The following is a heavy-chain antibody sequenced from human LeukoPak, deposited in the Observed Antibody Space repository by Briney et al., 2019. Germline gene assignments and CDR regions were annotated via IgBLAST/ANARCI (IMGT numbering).Heavy chain of an antibody. D-gene: IGHD5-18*01. CDR3: AKEASGYSYGLDAFDI. J-gene: IGHJ3*02. CDR1: GFTFSDYY. V-gene: IGHV3-11*04. Sequence: GGSMRLSCAASGFTFSDYYMSWIRQAPGKGLEWVSYISSSGSTIYYADSVKGRFTISRENAKNSLYLQMNRLRGEDTAVYYCAKEASGYSYGLDAFDIWGQGTTVTVSS. CDR2: ISSSGSTI.